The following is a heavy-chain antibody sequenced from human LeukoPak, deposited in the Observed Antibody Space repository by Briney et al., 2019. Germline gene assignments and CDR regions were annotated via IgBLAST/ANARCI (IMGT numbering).Heavy chain of an antibody. Sequence: ASVKVSCKASGYTFTSYDINWVRQAAGQGLEWMGWINPNTGTTDYAQKFQGRVTVTRDNSISTAYMDLSSLRSDDTAVYYCARGRGGGHFDYWGQGTLVTVSS. V-gene: IGHV1-8*01. CDR1: GYTFTSYD. J-gene: IGHJ4*02. CDR2: INPNTGTT. D-gene: IGHD3-10*01. CDR3: ARGRGGGHFDY.